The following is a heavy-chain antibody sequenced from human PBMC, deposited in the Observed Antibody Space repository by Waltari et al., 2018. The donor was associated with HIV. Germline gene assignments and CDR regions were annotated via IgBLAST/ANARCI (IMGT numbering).Heavy chain of an antibody. Sequence: QVQLVQSGAEMKMPESSVKVSCKASGGAFSSYTISWVRQAPGQGLEWMGGSIPKFGATNYAQTFQGRVTISADESTSTVYLELTSLRSDDTAVYHCARGGCSGRTCYSKSFDLWGQGTMVTVSS. V-gene: IGHV1-69*01. CDR2: SIPKFGAT. CDR3: ARGGCSGRTCYSKSFDL. D-gene: IGHD2-15*01. J-gene: IGHJ3*01. CDR1: GGAFSSYT.